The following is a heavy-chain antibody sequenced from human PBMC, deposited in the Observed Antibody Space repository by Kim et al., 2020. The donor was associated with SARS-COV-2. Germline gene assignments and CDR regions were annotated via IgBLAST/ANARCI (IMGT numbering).Heavy chain of an antibody. CDR2: INHSGST. D-gene: IGHD6-6*01. Sequence: SETLSLTCAVYGGSFSGYYWSWIRQPPGKGLEWIGEINHSGSTNYNPSLKSRVTISVDTSKNQFSLKLSSVTAADTAVYYCARMVVGIAARPVGAGWFDPWGQGTLVTVSS. V-gene: IGHV4-34*01. CDR3: ARMVVGIAARPVGAGWFDP. J-gene: IGHJ5*02. CDR1: GGSFSGYY.